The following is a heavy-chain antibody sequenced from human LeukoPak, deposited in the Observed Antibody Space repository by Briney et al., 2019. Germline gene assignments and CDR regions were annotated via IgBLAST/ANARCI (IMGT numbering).Heavy chain of an antibody. CDR1: GGTFSSYT. D-gene: IGHD5-24*01. CDR3: ARDKRRDGYNS. Sequence: SVKVSCKASGGTFSSYTISWVRQAPGQGLEWMGRIIPILGIANYAQKFQGRVTITADKSTSTAYMELSSLRSEDTAVYYSARDKRRDGYNSWGQGTLVTVSS. V-gene: IGHV1-69*04. J-gene: IGHJ4*02. CDR2: IIPILGIA.